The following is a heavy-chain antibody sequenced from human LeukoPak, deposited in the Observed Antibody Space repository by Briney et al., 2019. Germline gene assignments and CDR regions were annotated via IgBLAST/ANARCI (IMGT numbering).Heavy chain of an antibody. Sequence: QTGGSLRLSCVGSGFTFRSHAMSWVRQAPEKGLEFVSGIYENGGTTYYADSVKGQFSISRDNSKNTLYLQMDSLRGEDTAVYYCAKDFRIGYSAHFDYWGQGALVTVSS. V-gene: IGHV3-23*01. J-gene: IGHJ4*02. CDR2: IYENGGTT. CDR3: AKDFRIGYSAHFDY. D-gene: IGHD2-21*01. CDR1: GFTFRSHA.